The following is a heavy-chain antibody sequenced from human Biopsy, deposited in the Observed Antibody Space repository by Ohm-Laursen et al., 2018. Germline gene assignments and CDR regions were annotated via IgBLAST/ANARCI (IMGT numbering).Heavy chain of an antibody. V-gene: IGHV4-39*01. CDR2: VYHSGTT. D-gene: IGHD5-24*01. Sequence: TLSLTCTVSGGSISSGSNYWAWIRQPPGKGLEWIGSVYHSGTTYYSPSLKSRVTISGDTSKNQLSLKVTSVTAADTAAYYCARHDGNGPFALDSWGQGTLVTVSS. CDR1: GGSISSGSNY. J-gene: IGHJ4*02. CDR3: ARHDGNGPFALDS.